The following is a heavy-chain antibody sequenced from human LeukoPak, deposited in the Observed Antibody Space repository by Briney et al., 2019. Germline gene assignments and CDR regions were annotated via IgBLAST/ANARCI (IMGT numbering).Heavy chain of an antibody. D-gene: IGHD4-23*01. CDR2: INHSGST. J-gene: IGHJ6*03. V-gene: IGHV4-34*01. CDR1: GGSFSGYY. Sequence: SETLSLTCAVSGGSFSGYYWSWIRQPPGKGLEWVGEINHSGSTNYNPSLKSRVTISVDTSKNQFSLKLSSVTAADTAVYYCAGGGYGGMYYYYYMDVWGKGTTVTVSS. CDR3: AGGGYGGMYYYYYMDV.